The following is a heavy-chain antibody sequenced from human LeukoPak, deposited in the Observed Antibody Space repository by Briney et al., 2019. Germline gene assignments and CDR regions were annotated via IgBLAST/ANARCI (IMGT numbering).Heavy chain of an antibody. Sequence: GGSLRLSCAASGFTFSSYWMSWVRQAPGKGLEWVANIKQDGSEKYYVDSVKGGFTISRDNAKNSLYLQMNSLRAEDTAVYYCARAASLDRNCSSTSCYTAQVYYFDYWGQGTLVTVSS. CDR3: ARAASLDRNCSSTSCYTAQVYYFDY. V-gene: IGHV3-7*01. D-gene: IGHD2-2*02. CDR2: IKQDGSEK. CDR1: GFTFSSYW. J-gene: IGHJ4*02.